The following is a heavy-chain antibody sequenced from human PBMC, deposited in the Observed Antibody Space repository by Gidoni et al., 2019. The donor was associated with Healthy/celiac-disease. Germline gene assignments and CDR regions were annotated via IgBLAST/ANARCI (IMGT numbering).Heavy chain of an antibody. CDR3: ARLSGAFDI. CDR2: IYYSGST. V-gene: IGHV4-39*01. CDR1: GGSISSSSYY. J-gene: IGHJ3*02. D-gene: IGHD3-3*01. Sequence: QLQLQESGPGLVKPSETLSLTCTVSGGSISSSSYYWGWIRQPPGKGLEWIGGIYYSGSTSYNPSLKSRVTISVDTSKNQFSLKLSSVTAADTAVYYCARLSGAFDIWGQGTMVTVSS.